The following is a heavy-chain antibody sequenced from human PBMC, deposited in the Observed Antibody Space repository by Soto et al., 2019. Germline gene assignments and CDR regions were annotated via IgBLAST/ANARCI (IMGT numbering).Heavy chain of an antibody. CDR2: ISAYSGNT. V-gene: IGHV1-18*04. D-gene: IGHD4-17*01. CDR3: ARVVKAGDYGDYGRYYFDY. Sequence: QVHLMQSGAEVKKPGASVKVSCKASGYTFTYYEITWVRQAPGQGLEWMGCISAYSGNTNYAQKLQGRLTMTTDTSTNTAYMELRSLRSDDTAVYYCARVVKAGDYGDYGRYYFDYWGHGTLVTVSS. J-gene: IGHJ4*01. CDR1: GYTFTYYE.